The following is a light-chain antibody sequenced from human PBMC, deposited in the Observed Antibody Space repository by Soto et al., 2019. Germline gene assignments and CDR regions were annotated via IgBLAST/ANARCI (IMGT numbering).Light chain of an antibody. CDR3: SSYTGSSTLV. CDR1: YSDVGGYSY. Sequence: QSALTQPASVSGSPGQSITISCTGTYSDVGGYSYVSWYLQYPGKAPKLMIYDVSNRPSGVSNRFSGSKSGNTASLTISGLQAEDEADYYCSSYTGSSTLVFGTGTKVTVL. CDR2: DVS. V-gene: IGLV2-14*03. J-gene: IGLJ1*01.